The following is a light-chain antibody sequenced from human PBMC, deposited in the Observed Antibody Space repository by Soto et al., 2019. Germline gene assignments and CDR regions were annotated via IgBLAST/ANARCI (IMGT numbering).Light chain of an antibody. V-gene: IGKV3-15*01. Sequence: EIVMTQSPATLSVSPGERATLSCRASQSVSSNLAWYQQKPGQAPRLLIYGASTRATGIPARFSGSGSGTEFTLSISSLQSEDFAVYYCQQYNKCPRTVGQGTNVEIK. J-gene: IGKJ1*01. CDR2: GAS. CDR3: QQYNKCPRT. CDR1: QSVSSN.